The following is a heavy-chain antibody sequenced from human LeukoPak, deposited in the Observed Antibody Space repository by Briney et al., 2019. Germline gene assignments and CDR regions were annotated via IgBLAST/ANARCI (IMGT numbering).Heavy chain of an antibody. D-gene: IGHD5-24*01. CDR2: ISAYNGNT. Sequence: ASVKVSCKASGYTFTSYGISWVRQASGQGLEWMGWISAYNGNTNYAQKLQGRVTMTTDTSTSTAYMELRSLRSDDTAVYYCVLVRGGYNLLEDSGYWGQGTLVTVSS. J-gene: IGHJ4*02. CDR3: VLVRGGYNLLEDSGY. V-gene: IGHV1-18*01. CDR1: GYTFTSYG.